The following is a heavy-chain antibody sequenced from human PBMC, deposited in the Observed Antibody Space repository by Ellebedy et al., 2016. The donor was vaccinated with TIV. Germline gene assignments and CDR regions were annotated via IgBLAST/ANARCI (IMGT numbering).Heavy chain of an antibody. CDR3: ARDRGGATWNFFDH. Sequence: AASVKVSCRASGYTFTSYVIHWVRQAPGQRPEWMGWINAGNGNTKYSQKVQDRVTFTRDTSASTAYMELSSLRSEDTAVYYCARDRGGATWNFFDHWGQGALVSVSS. D-gene: IGHD1-26*01. V-gene: IGHV1-3*01. J-gene: IGHJ4*02. CDR2: INAGNGNT. CDR1: GYTFTSYV.